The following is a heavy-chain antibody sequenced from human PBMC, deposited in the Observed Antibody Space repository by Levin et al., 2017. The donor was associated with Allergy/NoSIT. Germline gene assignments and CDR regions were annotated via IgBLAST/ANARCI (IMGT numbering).Heavy chain of an antibody. V-gene: IGHV3-30*04. J-gene: IGHJ6*02. CDR3: ARETPYSSLYYYYGMDV. Sequence: GGSLRLSCAASGFTFSSYAMHWVRQAPGKGLEWVAVISYDGSNKYYADSVKGRFTISRDNSKNTLYLQMNSLRAEDTAVYYCARETPYSSLYYYYGMDVWGQGTTVTVSS. CDR2: ISYDGSNK. D-gene: IGHD4-11*01. CDR1: GFTFSSYA.